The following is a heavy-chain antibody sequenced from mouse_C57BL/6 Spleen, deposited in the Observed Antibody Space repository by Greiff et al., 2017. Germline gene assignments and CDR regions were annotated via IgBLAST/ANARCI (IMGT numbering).Heavy chain of an antibody. Sequence: VQLQQSGPELVKPRASVKISCKASGYSFTGYYMNWVKQSPEKSLEWIGEINPSTGGTTYNQKFKAKATLTVDKSSSTAYMQLKSLTSEDSAVYYCARSHLNYGSAAWFAYWGQGTLVTVSA. J-gene: IGHJ3*01. V-gene: IGHV1-42*01. CDR2: INPSTGGT. CDR1: GYSFTGYY. CDR3: ARSHLNYGSAAWFAY. D-gene: IGHD1-1*01.